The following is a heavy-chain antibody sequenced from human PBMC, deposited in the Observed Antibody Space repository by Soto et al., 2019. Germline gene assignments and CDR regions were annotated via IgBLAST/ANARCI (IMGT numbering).Heavy chain of an antibody. CDR3: ATGGPFSV. D-gene: IGHD3-3*01. V-gene: IGHV4-34*01. Sequence: QLPLRQWGEGLLKSSETLSLTCGNYGGSFSANYWSWIRQSPGKGLEWLGEINHAGSTDYIPSLKSRGTVSADTSKNQFSLNLPSVTAADTAVYYCATGGPFSVWGQGTPVTVSS. CDR2: INHAGST. J-gene: IGHJ4*02. CDR1: GGSFSANY.